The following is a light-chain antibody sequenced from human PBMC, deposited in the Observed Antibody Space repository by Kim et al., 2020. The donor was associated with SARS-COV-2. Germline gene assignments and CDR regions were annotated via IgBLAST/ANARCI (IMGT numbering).Light chain of an antibody. Sequence: DMQMTQSPSTLSASVGDRITITCRASQSISTWVAWYQQKPGETPNLLIYKASSLESRVSSRFSGSGSETEFTLTINNLQPDDFATYYCLQYKTSSWTFGQGTKVDIK. J-gene: IGKJ1*01. CDR1: QSISTW. CDR2: KAS. V-gene: IGKV1-5*03. CDR3: LQYKTSSWT.